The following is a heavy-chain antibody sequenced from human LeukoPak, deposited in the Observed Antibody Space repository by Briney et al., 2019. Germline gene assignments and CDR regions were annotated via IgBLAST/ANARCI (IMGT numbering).Heavy chain of an antibody. J-gene: IGHJ6*03. Sequence: GGSLRLSCAASGFIFSSYSMNWVRQAPGKGLEWVSSISSSSSYIYYADSVKGRFTISTDNAKNSLYLQMNSLRAEDTAVYYCARVGYDFWSGYYTPGYYYYYMDVWGKGTTVTVSS. V-gene: IGHV3-21*01. CDR2: ISSSSSYI. CDR1: GFIFSSYS. CDR3: ARVGYDFWSGYYTPGYYYYYMDV. D-gene: IGHD3-3*01.